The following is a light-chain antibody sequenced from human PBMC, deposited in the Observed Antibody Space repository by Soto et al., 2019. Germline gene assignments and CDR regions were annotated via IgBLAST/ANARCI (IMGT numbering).Light chain of an antibody. V-gene: IGLV1-47*02. J-gene: IGLJ1*01. CDR2: SSD. CDR1: SSNIGTNY. Sequence: QSVLTQPPSASGTPGQRITLSCSGSSSNIGTNYVYWYQQFPGTAPKLLIYSSDQRPSGVPDRFSGSKSGTSASLAISGLRSEDEADYSCAAWDDSLSGYVFGTGTTLTVL. CDR3: AAWDDSLSGYV.